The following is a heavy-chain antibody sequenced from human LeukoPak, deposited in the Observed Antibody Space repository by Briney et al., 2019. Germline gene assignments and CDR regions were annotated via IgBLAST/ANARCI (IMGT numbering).Heavy chain of an antibody. Sequence: ASVKVSCKASGYTFTSYGISWVRQAPGQGLEWMGWISAYNGNTNYAQKLQGRVTMTTDTSTSTAYMELRSLRSDDTAVYYCARDSSYDSSGYPWEYWGQGTLVTVSS. CDR1: GYTFTSYG. V-gene: IGHV1-18*01. J-gene: IGHJ4*02. CDR3: ARDSSYDSSGYPWEY. CDR2: ISAYNGNT. D-gene: IGHD3-22*01.